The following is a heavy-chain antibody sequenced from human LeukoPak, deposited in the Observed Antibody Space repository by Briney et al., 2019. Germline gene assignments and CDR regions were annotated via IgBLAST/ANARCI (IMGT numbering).Heavy chain of an antibody. CDR3: ARVTVGATADYFDS. CDR1: GFTFTTYS. J-gene: IGHJ4*02. CDR2: ISGGSGTI. Sequence: GGSLRLSCAASGFTFTTYSMNWVRQAPGKGLEWISYISGGSGTIYYADSVKGRFTISRGNARNSLYLQLNSLRAEDTAVYFCARVTVGATADYFDSWGQGTLVTVSS. D-gene: IGHD1-26*01. V-gene: IGHV3-48*01.